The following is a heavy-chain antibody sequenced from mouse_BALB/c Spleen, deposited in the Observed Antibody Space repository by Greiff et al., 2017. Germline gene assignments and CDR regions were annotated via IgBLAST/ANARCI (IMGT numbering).Heavy chain of an antibody. Sequence: EVKLVESGGGLVQPGGSRKLSCAASGFTFSSFGMHWVRQAPEKGLEWVAYISSGSSTIYYADTVKGRFTISRDNPKNTLFLQMTSLRSEDTAMYYCARLDRYGNYAMDYWGQGTSVTVSS. CDR1: GFTFSSFG. D-gene: IGHD2-14*01. CDR3: ARLDRYGNYAMDY. CDR2: ISSGSSTI. V-gene: IGHV5-17*02. J-gene: IGHJ4*01.